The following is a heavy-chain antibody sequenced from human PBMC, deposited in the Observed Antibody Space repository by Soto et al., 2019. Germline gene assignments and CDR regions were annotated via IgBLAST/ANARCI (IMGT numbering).Heavy chain of an antibody. D-gene: IGHD5-12*01. V-gene: IGHV4-61*01. Sequence: PSETLSLTCTVSGDSVSSGNYYWSWIRQPPGKGLEWIGYIYYSGSTNYNPPLKSRVTISVDTSKNQLSMKLSSVTAADTAVYYCARKIYSGYDYFDHWGQGTLVTVS. CDR1: GDSVSSGNYY. CDR3: ARKIYSGYDYFDH. J-gene: IGHJ4*02. CDR2: IYYSGST.